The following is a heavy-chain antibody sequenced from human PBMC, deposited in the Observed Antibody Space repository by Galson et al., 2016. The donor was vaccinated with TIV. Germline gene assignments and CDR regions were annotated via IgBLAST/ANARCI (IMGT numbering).Heavy chain of an antibody. V-gene: IGHV4-30-2*06. D-gene: IGHD3-9*01. J-gene: IGHJ4*02. CDR3: ASTPPRYDWCYFDS. CDR2: IYHSGNT. CDR1: GGSVSSVGYS. Sequence: TLSLTCAVSGGSVSSVGYSWNWIRQSEGKGLEWIGFIYHSGNTYYNPSLKSRVTISLDGSKNQFSLRLTSVTAAVAALYFCASTPPRYDWCYFDSWGQGTLVTVSS.